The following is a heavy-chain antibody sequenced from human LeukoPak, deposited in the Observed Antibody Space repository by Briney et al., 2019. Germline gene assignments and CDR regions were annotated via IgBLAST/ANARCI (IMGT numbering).Heavy chain of an antibody. D-gene: IGHD6-13*01. J-gene: IGHJ4*02. CDR3: AMRGNTWYDC. Sequence: GGSLRLSCAASGFTVSSKYMSWVRQAPGKGLEWVSVIYSVGSTYYADSVKGRFTISRDDSKNTVDLQMNSLRVEDTAVYYCAMRGNTWYDCWGQGTLVTVSS. CDR2: IYSVGST. V-gene: IGHV3-53*01. CDR1: GFTVSSKY.